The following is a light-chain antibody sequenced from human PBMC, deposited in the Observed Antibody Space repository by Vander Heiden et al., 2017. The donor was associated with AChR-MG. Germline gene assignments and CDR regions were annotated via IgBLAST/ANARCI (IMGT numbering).Light chain of an antibody. CDR1: SRDVGGYYY. J-gene: IGLJ3*02. V-gene: IGLV2-11*01. CDR3: CAYAGTYTWV. Sequence: SALTQPRPVSGSPGPSVTISCTGTSRDVGGYYYVSWYLQHPGKAPKLLIYDVNRRPSGVPDRFSGSKSGNTASLTIYGRQAEDEADYYCCAYAGTYTWVFGGGTKLTVL. CDR2: DVN.